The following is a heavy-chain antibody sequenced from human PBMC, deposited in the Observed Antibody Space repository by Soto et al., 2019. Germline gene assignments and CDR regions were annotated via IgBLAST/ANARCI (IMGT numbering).Heavy chain of an antibody. CDR1: GGTFSSYA. J-gene: IGHJ6*02. CDR3: ARQGDYSNDSETPYGMDV. V-gene: IGHV1-69*12. Sequence: QVQLVQSGAEVKKPGSSVKVSCKASGGTFSSYAISWVRQAPGQGLEWMGGIIPIFGTANYAQQFQGRVTITADESTRTAYMELSSLRSEDTAVYYCARQGDYSNDSETPYGMDVWGQGTTVTVSS. CDR2: IIPIFGTA. D-gene: IGHD4-4*01.